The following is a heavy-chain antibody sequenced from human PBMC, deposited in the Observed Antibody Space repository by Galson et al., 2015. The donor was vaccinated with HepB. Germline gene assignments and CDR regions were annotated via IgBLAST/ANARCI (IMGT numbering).Heavy chain of an antibody. CDR1: GFTFSSYA. V-gene: IGHV3-30*04. J-gene: IGHJ4*02. D-gene: IGHD5-18*01. Sequence: SLRLSCAASGFTFSSYAMHWVRQAPGKGLEWVAVISYDGSNKYYADSVKGRFTISRDNSKNSLYLQMNSLRAEDTAVYYCASGDTAMGPLDYWGQGTLVTVSS. CDR3: ASGDTAMGPLDY. CDR2: ISYDGSNK.